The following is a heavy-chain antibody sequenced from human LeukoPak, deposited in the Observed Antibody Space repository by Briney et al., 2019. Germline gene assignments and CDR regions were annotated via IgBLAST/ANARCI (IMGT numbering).Heavy chain of an antibody. CDR3: ARLVSDGYYFDY. CDR1: GDSITNDNHY. V-gene: IGHV4-61*02. D-gene: IGHD6-6*01. Sequence: SQTLSLTCTVSGDSITNDNHYWSWIRQPAGKGLERIGRISATGNTNYNPSLKSRVTISADTSKNQFSLRLSSVTAADTAVYYCARLVSDGYYFDYWGQGTLVTVSS. CDR2: ISATGNT. J-gene: IGHJ4*02.